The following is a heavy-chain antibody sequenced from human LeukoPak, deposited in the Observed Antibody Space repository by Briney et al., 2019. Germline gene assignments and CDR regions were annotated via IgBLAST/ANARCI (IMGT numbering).Heavy chain of an antibody. CDR1: GYTFTSYD. Sequence: AASVKVSCKASGYTFTSYDINWVRQATGQGLEWMGWMNPNSGNTGYAQKFQGRVTMTRNTSISTAYMELSSLRSEDTAVYYCASNWSGYYTGMSGMDVWGQGTTVTVSS. D-gene: IGHD3-3*01. CDR3: ASNWSGYYTGMSGMDV. V-gene: IGHV1-8*01. J-gene: IGHJ6*02. CDR2: MNPNSGNT.